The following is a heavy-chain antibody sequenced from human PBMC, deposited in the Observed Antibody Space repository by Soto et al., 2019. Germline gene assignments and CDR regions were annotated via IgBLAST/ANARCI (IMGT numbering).Heavy chain of an antibody. D-gene: IGHD3-16*01. J-gene: IGHJ4*02. Sequence: ASNYKKECRSIGLEWLGRTYYMSKWYNDYAVSVKSRITVTPDTSKNQFSLHLNSVTPEDTAVYYCVRGFTYYVSSDSCLDYCGQGALVTVS. CDR1: A. CDR3: VRGFTYYVSSDSCLDY. CDR2: TYYMSKWYN. V-gene: IGHV6-1*01.